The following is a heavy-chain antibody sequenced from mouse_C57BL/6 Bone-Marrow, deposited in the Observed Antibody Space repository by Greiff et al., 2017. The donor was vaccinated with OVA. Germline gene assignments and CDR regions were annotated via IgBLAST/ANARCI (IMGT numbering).Heavy chain of an antibody. CDR1: GYTFTDYY. CDR2: IYPGSGNT. J-gene: IGHJ4*01. D-gene: IGHD2-4*01. CDR3: ARYYDYDKDYAMDY. Sequence: QVQLQQSGAELVRPGASVKLSCKASGYTFTDYYINWVKQRPGQGLEWIARIYPGSGNTYYNEKFKGKATLTAEKSSSTAYMQLSSLTSEDSAVYFCARYYDYDKDYAMDYWGQGTSVTVSS. V-gene: IGHV1-76*01.